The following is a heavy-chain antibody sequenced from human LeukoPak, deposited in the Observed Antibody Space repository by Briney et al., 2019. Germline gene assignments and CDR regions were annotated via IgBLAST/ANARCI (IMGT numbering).Heavy chain of an antibody. CDR2: INAGNGNT. D-gene: IGHD6-13*01. Sequence: GASVKVSCKASGYTFTTYAMHWVRQAPGQRLEWMGWINAGNGNTKYSQKFQARVTITRDTSASTAYMELSSLRSEDTAVYYCARDPIGSRWPYYFDFWGQGTLVTDSS. V-gene: IGHV1-3*01. CDR1: GYTFTTYA. CDR3: ARDPIGSRWPYYFDF. J-gene: IGHJ4*02.